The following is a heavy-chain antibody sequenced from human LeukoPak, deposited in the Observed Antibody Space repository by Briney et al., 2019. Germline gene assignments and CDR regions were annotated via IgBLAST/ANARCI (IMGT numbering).Heavy chain of an antibody. J-gene: IGHJ4*02. Sequence: SETLSLTCTVSGGSISSSSYYWGWIRQPPGKGLEWIGSIYYSGGTYYNPSLKSRVTISVDTSKNQFSLKLSSVTAADTAVYYCARGTYSSGWEAGYWGQGTLVTVSS. V-gene: IGHV4-39*01. D-gene: IGHD6-19*01. CDR3: ARGTYSSGWEAGY. CDR1: GGSISSSSYY. CDR2: IYYSGGT.